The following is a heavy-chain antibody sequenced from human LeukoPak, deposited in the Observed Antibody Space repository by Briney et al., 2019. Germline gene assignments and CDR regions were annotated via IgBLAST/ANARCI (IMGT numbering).Heavy chain of an antibody. D-gene: IGHD3-3*01. V-gene: IGHV4-34*01. Sequence: SETLSLTCAVYGGSFSGYYWSWIRQPPGKGLEWIGYIYHSGSTYYNPSLKSRVTISVDRSKNQFSLKLSSVTAADTAVYYCARGSFRPRYYDFWSGFDYWGQGTLVTVSS. J-gene: IGHJ4*02. CDR3: ARGSFRPRYYDFWSGFDY. CDR2: IYHSGST. CDR1: GGSFSGYY.